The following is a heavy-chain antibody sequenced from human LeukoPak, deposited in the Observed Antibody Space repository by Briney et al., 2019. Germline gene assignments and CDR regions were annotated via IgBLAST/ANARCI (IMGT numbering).Heavy chain of an antibody. J-gene: IGHJ4*02. Sequence: GGSLRLSCAASGFTFSSYAMSWVRQAPGKGLEWVSGISGSGGSTYYADSVKGRFTISRDNSKNTVYLQMTSLRAEDTAVYYCARVSRYYDILTGYHPSYYFDFWGQGTLVTVSS. CDR2: ISGSGGST. D-gene: IGHD3-9*01. CDR3: ARVSRYYDILTGYHPSYYFDF. CDR1: GFTFSSYA. V-gene: IGHV3-23*01.